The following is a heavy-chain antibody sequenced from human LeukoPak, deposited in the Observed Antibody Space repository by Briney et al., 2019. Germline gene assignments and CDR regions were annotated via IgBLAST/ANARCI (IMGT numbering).Heavy chain of an antibody. Sequence: GGSLRLSCAVSGFTFSSYSMNWVRQAPGKGLEWVSSISSSSSYIYYVDSVKGRFTISRDNSKNTLYLQMNSLRGEDTAIYYCAKGSGSFSYYYYMDVWGKGTTVTVSS. J-gene: IGHJ6*03. D-gene: IGHD3-10*01. CDR1: GFTFSSYS. CDR2: ISSSSSYI. V-gene: IGHV3-21*01. CDR3: AKGSGSFSYYYYMDV.